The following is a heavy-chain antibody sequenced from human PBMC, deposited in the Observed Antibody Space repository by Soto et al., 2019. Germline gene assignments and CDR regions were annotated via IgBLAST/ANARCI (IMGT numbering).Heavy chain of an antibody. CDR1: GSSISSGSYY. CDR3: ARDYMAVVD. Sequence: QVQLQESGPGLVKPSQTLSLTCTVSGSSISSGSYYWSWIRQHPGKGLEWIGYIYHSGSTYYHPSLKSRATISLDTSTNQFSLKLSSVTAADTAVYYCARDYMAVVDWGQGTLVTVSS. CDR2: IYHSGST. J-gene: IGHJ4*02. D-gene: IGHD2-15*01. V-gene: IGHV4-31*03.